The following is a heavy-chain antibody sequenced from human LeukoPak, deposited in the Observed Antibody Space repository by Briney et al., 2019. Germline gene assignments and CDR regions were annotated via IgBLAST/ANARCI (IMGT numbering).Heavy chain of an antibody. D-gene: IGHD4-17*01. J-gene: IGHJ5*02. V-gene: IGHV3-74*01. CDR2: INGDGSDT. CDR1: RFTFSNHW. Sequence: GGSLRLSCAASRFTFSNHWMHWVRQAPGEGLVWVSRINGDGSDTGYADSVKGRFTISRDNSKNTLYLQMNSLRAEDTAVYYCARDIYGDYGWFDPWGQGTLVTVSS. CDR3: ARDIYGDYGWFDP.